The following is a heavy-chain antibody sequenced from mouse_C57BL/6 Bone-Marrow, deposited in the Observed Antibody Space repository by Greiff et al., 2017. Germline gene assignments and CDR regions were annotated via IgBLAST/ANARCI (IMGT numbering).Heavy chain of an antibody. CDR2: IWSGGST. D-gene: IGHD1-1*01. CDR1: GFSLTSYG. Sequence: QVQLQQSGPGLVQPSQSLSITCTVSGFSLTSYGVHWVRQSPGKGLEWLGVIWSGGSTDYNAAFISRLSISKDNSKSQVFFKMNSLQADDTAIYYCARNRKGSYFDYWGQGTTLTVSS. CDR3: ARNRKGSYFDY. J-gene: IGHJ2*01. V-gene: IGHV2-2*01.